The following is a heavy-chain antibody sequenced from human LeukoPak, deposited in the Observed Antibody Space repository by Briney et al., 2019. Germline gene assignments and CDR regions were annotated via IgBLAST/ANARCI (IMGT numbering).Heavy chain of an antibody. CDR2: ISSSGSTI. Sequence: GGSLRLSCAASGFTFSSYEMNWVRQAPGKGLEWVSYISSSGSTIYYADSVKGRFTISRDNAKNSLYLQMNSLRAEDTAVYYCARDRGSSGLFDYWGQGTLVTVSS. D-gene: IGHD3-22*01. CDR1: GFTFSSYE. CDR3: ARDRGSSGLFDY. J-gene: IGHJ4*02. V-gene: IGHV3-48*03.